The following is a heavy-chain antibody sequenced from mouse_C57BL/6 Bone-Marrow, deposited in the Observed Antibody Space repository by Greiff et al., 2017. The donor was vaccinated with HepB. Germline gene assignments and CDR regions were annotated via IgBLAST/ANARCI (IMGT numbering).Heavy chain of an antibody. J-gene: IGHJ1*03. V-gene: IGHV1-69*01. CDR3: APLSRGYFDV. CDR1: GYTFTSYW. Sequence: QVQLQQSGAELVMPGASVKLSCKASGYTFTSYWMHWVKQRPGQGLEWIGEIDPSDSYTNYNQKFKGKSTLTVDKSSSTAYMQLSSLTSEDSAVYYCAPLSRGYFDVWGTGTTVTVSS. CDR2: IDPSDSYT.